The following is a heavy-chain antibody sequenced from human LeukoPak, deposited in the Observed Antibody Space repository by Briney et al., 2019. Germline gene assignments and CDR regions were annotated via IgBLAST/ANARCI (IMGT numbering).Heavy chain of an antibody. Sequence: PSETLSLTCTVSGGSISSSSYYWGWIRQPPGKGLEWIGSIYYSGRTYYNPSLKSRVTISVDTSKNQFSLKLSSVTAADTAVYYCARHSEYGSGSYYVVPNWFDPWGQGTLVTVSS. CDR1: GGSISSSSYY. V-gene: IGHV4-39*01. CDR2: IYYSGRT. J-gene: IGHJ5*02. D-gene: IGHD3-10*01. CDR3: ARHSEYGSGSYYVVPNWFDP.